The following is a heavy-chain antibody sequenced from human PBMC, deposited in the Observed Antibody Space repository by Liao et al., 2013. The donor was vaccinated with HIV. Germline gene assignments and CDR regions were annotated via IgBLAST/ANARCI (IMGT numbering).Heavy chain of an antibody. Sequence: QVRLDQWGAGLLKPSETLSLTCAVYGASLSGYSWNWIRQSPEKGLEWIGEIDYSGSAKYNPSMKSRVTISVDTSKNQVSLKVTSVTAADTAVYSCAREAYYDFWSGYYGDYYYYMDVWGKGTTVTVSS. V-gene: IGHV4-34*01. D-gene: IGHD3-3*01. CDR1: GASLSGYS. CDR2: IDYSGSA. CDR3: AREAYYDFWSGYYGDYYYYMDV. J-gene: IGHJ6*03.